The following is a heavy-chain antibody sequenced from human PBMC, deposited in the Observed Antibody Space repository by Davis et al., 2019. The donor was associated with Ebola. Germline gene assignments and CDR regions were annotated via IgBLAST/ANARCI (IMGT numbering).Heavy chain of an antibody. CDR3: ARILSDSAVGPGRRDFDS. CDR2: ISGSGDST. V-gene: IGHV3-23*01. Sequence: PGGSLRLSCAASGFTFSRYAMHWVRQAPGKGLEWVSAISGSGDSTYYADSVKGRFTISRDNSKNTLYLQMNSLRAEDTAIYYCARILSDSAVGPGRRDFDSWGPGTLVTVSS. D-gene: IGHD1-14*01. CDR1: GFTFSRYA. J-gene: IGHJ4*02.